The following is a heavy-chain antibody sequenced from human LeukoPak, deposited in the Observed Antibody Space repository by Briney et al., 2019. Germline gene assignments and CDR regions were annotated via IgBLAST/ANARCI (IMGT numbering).Heavy chain of an antibody. CDR3: ARNRYYYGSGNYGVPNWFDP. CDR2: IYYSGST. CDR1: GGSFSGYY. D-gene: IGHD3-10*01. Sequence: SETLSLTCAVYGGSFSGYYWGWVRQPPGKGLKWVGCIYYSGSTYYNPSLKSRVTISVDTSKNQFSLKLNSVTAADTAVYYCARNRYYYGSGNYGVPNWFDPWGQGTLVTVSS. V-gene: IGHV4-34*01. J-gene: IGHJ5*02.